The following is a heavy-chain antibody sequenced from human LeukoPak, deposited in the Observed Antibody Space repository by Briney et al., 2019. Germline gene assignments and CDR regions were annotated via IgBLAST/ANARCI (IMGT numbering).Heavy chain of an antibody. CDR2: ISYDGSNK. CDR1: GFTFSSYG. V-gene: IGHV3-30*18. J-gene: IGHJ6*02. CDR3: AKERRPVKYYYYGMDV. Sequence: GGSLRLSRAASGFTFSSYGMHWVRQAPGKGLEWVAVISYDGSNKYYADSVKGRFTISRDNSKNTLYLQMNSLRAEDTAVYYCAKERRPVKYYYYGMDVWGQGTTVTVSS.